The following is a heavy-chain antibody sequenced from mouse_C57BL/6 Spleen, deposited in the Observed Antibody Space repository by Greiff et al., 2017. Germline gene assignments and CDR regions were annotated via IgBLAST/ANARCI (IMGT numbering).Heavy chain of an antibody. D-gene: IGHD2-3*01. J-gene: IGHJ2*01. CDR3: AIGIYDGYPYYFDY. CDR2: IYPGDGDT. V-gene: IGHV1-80*01. CDR1: GYAFSSYW. Sequence: QVQLQQSGAELVKPGASVKISCKASGYAFSSYWMNWVKQRPGKGLEWIGQIYPGDGDTNYNGKFKGKATLTADKSSSTAYMQLSSLTSEDSAVYFCAIGIYDGYPYYFDYWGQGTTLTVSS.